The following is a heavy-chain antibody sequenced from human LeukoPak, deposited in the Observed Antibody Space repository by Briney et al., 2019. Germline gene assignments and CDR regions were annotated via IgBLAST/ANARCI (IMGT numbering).Heavy chain of an antibody. CDR3: ARTKPLDPFDF. J-gene: IGHJ3*01. CDR2: IYYSGNT. V-gene: IGHV4-59*01. Sequence: PSETLSLTCTVSGGSISSYYWSWIRQPPGKGLEWIGYIYYSGNTYYNPSLKSRVTISVDTSKNQFSLKVNSVTAADTAVYYCARTKPLDPFDFWGQGTLVTVFS. CDR1: GGSISSYY.